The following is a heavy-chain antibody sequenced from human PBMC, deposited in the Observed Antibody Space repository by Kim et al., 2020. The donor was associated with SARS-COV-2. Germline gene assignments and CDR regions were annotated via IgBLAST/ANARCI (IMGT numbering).Heavy chain of an antibody. Sequence: LEWVSGISGNSGSRGNADSVKGRFTISRDNANNSLYLQMNSLRAEDTALYYCAKGIGRAYQLPTPFDYWGQGTLVTVSS. V-gene: IGHV3-9*01. D-gene: IGHD2-2*01. CDR3: AKGIGRAYQLPTPFDY. CDR2: ISGNSGSR. J-gene: IGHJ4*02.